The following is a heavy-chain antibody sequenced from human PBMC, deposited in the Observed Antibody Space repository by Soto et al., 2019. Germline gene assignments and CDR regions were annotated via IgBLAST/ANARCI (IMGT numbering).Heavy chain of an antibody. CDR2: IIPIFGTA. J-gene: IGHJ5*02. Sequence: QVQLVQSGAEVKKPGSSVKVSCKASGGTFSSYAISWVRQAPGQWLEWMGGIIPIFGTANYAQKFQGRVTITADESTSTAYMELSSLRSEDTAVYYCARVVAAAEYNWFDPWGQGTLVTVSS. CDR3: ARVVAAAEYNWFDP. CDR1: GGTFSSYA. D-gene: IGHD6-13*01. V-gene: IGHV1-69*01.